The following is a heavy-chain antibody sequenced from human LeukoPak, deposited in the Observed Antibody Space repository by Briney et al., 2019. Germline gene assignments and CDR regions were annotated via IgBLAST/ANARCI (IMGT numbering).Heavy chain of an antibody. Sequence: GASVKVSCKASGYTFTGYYMHWVRQAPGQGLEWMGWINPNIGDTNYAQKFQGRVTMTRDTSISTAYMELSRLRSDDTAVYYCASATLRCSGGSCYEMDVWGKGTTVTVSS. CDR1: GYTFTGYY. J-gene: IGHJ6*04. V-gene: IGHV1-2*02. CDR3: ASATLRCSGGSCYEMDV. D-gene: IGHD2-15*01. CDR2: INPNIGDT.